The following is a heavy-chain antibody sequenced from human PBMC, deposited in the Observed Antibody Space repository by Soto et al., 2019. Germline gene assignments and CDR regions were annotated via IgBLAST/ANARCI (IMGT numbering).Heavy chain of an antibody. Sequence: QVQLQESGPGLVKPSQTLSLTCTVSGGSISSGGYYWSWIRQHPGKGLEWIGYIYYSGSTYYNPSLKRRVTISVHTSKNQFSLKLSSVTAADTAVYYCARARYSSSWSHYYGMDVWGQGTTVTVSS. CDR3: ARARYSSSWSHYYGMDV. CDR2: IYYSGST. CDR1: GGSISSGGYY. V-gene: IGHV4-31*03. D-gene: IGHD6-13*01. J-gene: IGHJ6*02.